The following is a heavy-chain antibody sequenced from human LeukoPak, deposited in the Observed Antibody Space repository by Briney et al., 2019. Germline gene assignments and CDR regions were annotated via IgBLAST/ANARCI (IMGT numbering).Heavy chain of an antibody. D-gene: IGHD2-15*01. CDR2: ISSSSSYI. V-gene: IGHV3-21*01. CDR1: GFTFSSYS. Sequence: GGSLRLSCAASGFTFSSYSMNWVRRAPGKGLEWVSSISSSSSYIYYADSVKGRFTISRDNAKNSLYLQMNSLRAEDTAVYYCARAATLRAVYFQHWGQGTLVTVSS. CDR3: ARAATLRAVYFQH. J-gene: IGHJ1*01.